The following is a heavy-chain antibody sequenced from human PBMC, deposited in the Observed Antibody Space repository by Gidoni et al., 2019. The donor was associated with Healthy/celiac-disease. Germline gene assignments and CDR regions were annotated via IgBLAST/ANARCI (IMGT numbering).Heavy chain of an antibody. Sequence: QLQLQESGPGLVKPSETLSLTCTVSGGSISSSSYYWGWIRQPPGKGLEWIGSIYYSGSTYYNPSLKSRVTISVDTSKNQFSLKLSSVTDADTAVYYCARRYAVASTFDYWGQGTLVTVSS. CDR1: GGSISSSSYY. J-gene: IGHJ4*02. V-gene: IGHV4-39*01. D-gene: IGHD6-19*01. CDR2: IYYSGST. CDR3: ARRYAVASTFDY.